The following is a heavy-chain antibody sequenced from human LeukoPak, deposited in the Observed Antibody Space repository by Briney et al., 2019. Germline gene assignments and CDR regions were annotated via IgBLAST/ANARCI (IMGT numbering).Heavy chain of an antibody. CDR1: GFTFSSYA. J-gene: IGHJ3*02. CDR2: ISGSGGST. CDR3: AKGPTYYDFWSGYYGSAFDI. V-gene: IGHV3-23*01. D-gene: IGHD3-3*01. Sequence: PGGSLRLSCAASGFTFSSYAMSWVRQAPGKGLEWVSAISGSGGSTYYADSVKGRFTISRDNSKNTLYLQMNSLRAEDTAVYYCAKGPTYYDFWSGYYGSAFDIWGQGTMVTVSS.